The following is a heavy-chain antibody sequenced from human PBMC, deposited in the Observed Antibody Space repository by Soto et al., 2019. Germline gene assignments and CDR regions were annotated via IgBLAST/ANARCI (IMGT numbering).Heavy chain of an antibody. V-gene: IGHV3-13*01. J-gene: IGHJ6*02. Sequence: GGSLRLSCAASGFPFSSYDMHWVRQATGKVLEWVSAIGTAGGTYYADFVKGRFTISRDNSKNTLYLQMNSLRAEDTAVYYCAKGAIFGVVYSDGMDVWGQGTTVTVSS. CDR3: AKGAIFGVVYSDGMDV. D-gene: IGHD3-3*01. CDR1: GFPFSSYD. CDR2: IGTAGGT.